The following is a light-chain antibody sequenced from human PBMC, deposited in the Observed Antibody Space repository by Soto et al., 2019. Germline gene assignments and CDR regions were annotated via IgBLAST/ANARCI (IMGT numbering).Light chain of an antibody. CDR3: QQYGSSAQT. J-gene: IGKJ2*01. V-gene: IGKV3-20*01. Sequence: EIVLTQFPGTLSLSPGERATLSCRASQSVGSNYLACYQQRPGQPPNFLIFGASNMAPGVSYRFSGSGSGTDFTLTIRRLQPDDFAAYYCQQYGSSAQTFGQGTKLEIK. CDR2: GAS. CDR1: QSVGSNY.